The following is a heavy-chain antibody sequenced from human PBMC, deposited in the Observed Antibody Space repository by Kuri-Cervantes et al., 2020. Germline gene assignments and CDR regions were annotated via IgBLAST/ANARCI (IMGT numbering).Heavy chain of an antibody. D-gene: IGHD5-18*01. V-gene: IGHV4-34*01. CDR2: INHRGSI. CDR1: GGTFSGYY. CDR3: ARRSKDTVMVTFDDY. J-gene: IGHJ4*02. Sequence: SETLSLTCAVYGGTFSGYYWSWIRQPPGKGLEWIGEINHRGSINYNPSLKSRVTISVDTSKNQFSLKLSSVTAADTAVYYCARRSKDTVMVTFDDYWGQGTLVTVSS.